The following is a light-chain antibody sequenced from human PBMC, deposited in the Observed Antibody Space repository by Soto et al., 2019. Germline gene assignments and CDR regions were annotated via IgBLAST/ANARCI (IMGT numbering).Light chain of an antibody. CDR1: QGIGND. V-gene: IGKV1-6*01. J-gene: IGKJ1*01. Sequence: AIQLTQSSSSLSASVGDRFTISCRASQGIGNDLAWYQQKPGKAPRLLIFAASNLQSGVPSRFSGSGSGTDFTRTISRLQPEDFSTYYCLQLYNFSWTFGQGTKVEIK. CDR2: AAS. CDR3: LQLYNFSWT.